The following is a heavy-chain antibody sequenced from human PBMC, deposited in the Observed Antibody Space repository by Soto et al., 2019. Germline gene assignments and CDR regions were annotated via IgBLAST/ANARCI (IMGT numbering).Heavy chain of an antibody. Sequence: QVQLVQSGVEVREPGASVKVSCKAVRYIFTNYGVSWVRQAPGQGLEWMGWITTYNGNTEYAQKFQGRVTMTTDASTSTAYMDLGSLRSDDTAIYYCARALAGYGMDVWGQGTTVTVSS. CDR2: ITTYNGNT. CDR1: RYIFTNYG. CDR3: ARALAGYGMDV. J-gene: IGHJ6*02. V-gene: IGHV1-18*01.